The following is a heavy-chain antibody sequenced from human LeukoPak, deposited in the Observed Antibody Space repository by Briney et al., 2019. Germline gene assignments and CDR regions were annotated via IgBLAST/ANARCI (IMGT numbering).Heavy chain of an antibody. CDR3: AREDSIAAAGADY. V-gene: IGHV1-2*02. D-gene: IGHD6-13*01. CDR1: GYTFTGYY. Sequence: GASVKVSRKASGYTFTGYYMHWVRQAPGQGLEWMGWINPNSGGTNYAQKFQGRVTMTRDTSISTAYMELSRLRSDDTAVYYCAREDSIAAAGADYWGQGTLVNVSS. J-gene: IGHJ4*02. CDR2: INPNSGGT.